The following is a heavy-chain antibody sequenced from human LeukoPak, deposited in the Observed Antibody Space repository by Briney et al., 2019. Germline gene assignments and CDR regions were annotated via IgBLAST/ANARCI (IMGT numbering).Heavy chain of an antibody. V-gene: IGHV1-69*05. Sequence: SVKVSCKASGGTFSSYAISWVRQAPGQGLEWMGGIIPIFGTANYAQKFQGRVTITTDESTSTAYMELRSLRAEDTAVYYCAREVPAVTRYFDSWGQGTLVTVSS. CDR2: IIPIFGTA. J-gene: IGHJ4*02. CDR3: AREVPAVTRYFDS. CDR1: GGTFSSYA. D-gene: IGHD2-2*01.